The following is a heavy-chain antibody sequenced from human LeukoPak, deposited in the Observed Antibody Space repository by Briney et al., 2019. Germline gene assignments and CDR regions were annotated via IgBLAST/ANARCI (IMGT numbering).Heavy chain of an antibody. Sequence: GGSLRLSCAASGFTFSSSAMSWARQAPGKGLEWVSAISASSVTTHYADSVKGRFTISRADSKNTLYLQMNSLRAEDTALYYCAKDSASGSGLWLHFPFWGQGTLVTVSS. CDR2: ISASSVTT. CDR3: AKDSASGSGLWLHFPF. J-gene: IGHJ4*02. V-gene: IGHV3-23*01. D-gene: IGHD3-10*01. CDR1: GFTFSSSA.